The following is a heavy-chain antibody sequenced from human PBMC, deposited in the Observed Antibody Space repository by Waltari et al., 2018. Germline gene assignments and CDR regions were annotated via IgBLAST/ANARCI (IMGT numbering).Heavy chain of an antibody. J-gene: IGHJ6*02. CDR1: GSAFITFG. D-gene: IGHD1-7*01. Sequence: QVQLVESGGGVVQPGGSVRLSCAASGSAFITFGLPRFRQAPGKRLEWVALISNDGTDKYYGDSVKGRFTISRDNSKNALHLQMNTLRAEDTAVYYCAKGLWELPPYYYYVMDVWGQGTTVTVSS. V-gene: IGHV3-30*18. CDR3: AKGLWELPPYYYYVMDV. CDR2: ISNDGTDK.